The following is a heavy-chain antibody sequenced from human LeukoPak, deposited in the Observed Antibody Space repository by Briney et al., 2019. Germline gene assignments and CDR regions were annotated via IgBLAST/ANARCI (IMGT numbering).Heavy chain of an antibody. CDR3: AKGVYDILTGPLHYYYGMDV. Sequence: GGSLRLSCAASGFTFSSYWMHWVRQAPGKGLVWVSRINSDGSSTSYADSVKGRFTISRDNAKNTLYLQMNSLRAEDTAVYYCAKGVYDILTGPLHYYYGMDVWGQGTTVTVSS. CDR1: GFTFSSYW. D-gene: IGHD3-9*01. CDR2: INSDGSST. V-gene: IGHV3-74*01. J-gene: IGHJ6*02.